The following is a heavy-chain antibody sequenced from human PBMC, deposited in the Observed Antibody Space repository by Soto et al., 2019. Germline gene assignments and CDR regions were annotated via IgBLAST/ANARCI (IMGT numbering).Heavy chain of an antibody. Sequence: QVQLVESGGGVVQPGRSLRLSCAASGFTFSSYGMHWVRQAPGKGLEWVAVIWYDGRNKYYADSVKGRFTISRDNSKNTLYLQMNSLRAEDTAVYYCAREFLEWLFDYWGQGTLVTVSS. D-gene: IGHD3-3*01. CDR3: AREFLEWLFDY. V-gene: IGHV3-33*01. CDR2: IWYDGRNK. CDR1: GFTFSSYG. J-gene: IGHJ4*02.